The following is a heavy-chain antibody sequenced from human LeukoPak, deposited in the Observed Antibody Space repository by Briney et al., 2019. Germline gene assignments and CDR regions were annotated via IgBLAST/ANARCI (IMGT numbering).Heavy chain of an antibody. J-gene: IGHJ5*02. CDR2: IYYSGST. V-gene: IGHV4-31*03. CDR1: GGSISSGGYY. Sequence: SETLSLTCTVSGGSISSGGYYWSWIRQHPGKGLEWIGYIYYSGSTYYNPSLKSRVTIPVDTSKNQFSLKLSSVTAADTAVYYCARDRIVVVPAGEYNWFDPWGQGTLVTVSS. CDR3: ARDRIVVVPAGEYNWFDP. D-gene: IGHD2-2*01.